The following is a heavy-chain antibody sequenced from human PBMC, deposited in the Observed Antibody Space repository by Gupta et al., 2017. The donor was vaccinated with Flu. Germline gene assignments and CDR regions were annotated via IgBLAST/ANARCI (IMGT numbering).Heavy chain of an antibody. V-gene: IGHV3-30*18. CDR1: GFTFSSYG. Sequence: QVQLVESGGGVVQPGRSLRLSCAASGFTFSSYGMHWVRQAPGKGLEGVAVISYDGSNKYYADSVKGRFTISRDNSKNTLYLQMNSLRAEDTAVYYCAKDYGAVAVAGLADYWGQGTLVTVSS. CDR2: ISYDGSNK. D-gene: IGHD6-19*01. CDR3: AKDYGAVAVAGLADY. J-gene: IGHJ4*02.